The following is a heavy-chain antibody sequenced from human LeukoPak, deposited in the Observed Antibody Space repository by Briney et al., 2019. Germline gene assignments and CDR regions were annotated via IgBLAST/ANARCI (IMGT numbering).Heavy chain of an antibody. D-gene: IGHD1-26*01. CDR2: IYYSGST. Sequence: SETLSLTCTVSGGSISSYYWSWIRQPPGKGLEWIGYIYYSGSTNYNPSLKSRVTISVDTSKNQFSLKLSSVTAADTAVYYCARHEGELLSFDYWGQGTLVTVSS. V-gene: IGHV4-59*01. CDR1: GGSISSYY. J-gene: IGHJ4*02. CDR3: ARHEGELLSFDY.